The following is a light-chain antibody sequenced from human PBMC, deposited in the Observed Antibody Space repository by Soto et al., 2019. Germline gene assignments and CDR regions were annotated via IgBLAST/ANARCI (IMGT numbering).Light chain of an antibody. Sequence: QAVLTHPASVSWSPGHAITISCTGTSSDVGGYNYVSWYQQHPGKAPKLMIYEVSNRPSGVSNRFSGSKSGNTASLTISGLQAEEEADYYCSSYRSSSTRVFGTGTKVTVL. CDR3: SSYRSSSTRV. CDR2: EVS. J-gene: IGLJ1*01. CDR1: SSDVGGYNY. V-gene: IGLV2-14*01.